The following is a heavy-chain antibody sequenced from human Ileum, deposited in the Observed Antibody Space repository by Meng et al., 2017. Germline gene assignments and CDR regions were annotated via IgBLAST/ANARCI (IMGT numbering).Heavy chain of an antibody. D-gene: IGHD6-19*01. V-gene: IGHV1-18*01. CDR3: ARINLGGWYEGGVDP. CDR2: ISAYNGNT. CDR1: GYTFTSYG. Sequence: QVPLVPAGAEVKKPGASAKVSCKASGYTFTSYGISWVRQAPGQGLEWMGWISAYNGNTNYAQKLQGRVTMTTDTSTSTAYMELRSLRSDDTAVYYCARINLGGWYEGGVDPWGQGTLVTVSS. J-gene: IGHJ5*02.